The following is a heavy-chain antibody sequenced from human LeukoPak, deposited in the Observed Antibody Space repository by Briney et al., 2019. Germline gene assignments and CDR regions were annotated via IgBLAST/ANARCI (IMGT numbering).Heavy chain of an antibody. CDR2: IKSKTDGGTT. D-gene: IGHD1-26*01. Sequence: GGSLRLSCAASGFTFSNAWMRWVRQAPGKGLEWVGRIKSKTDGGTTDYAAPVKGRFTISRDNAKHSLYLQMNSLRAEDTAVYYCASFPQWELPANCWGQGTLVTVSS. J-gene: IGHJ4*02. CDR3: ASFPQWELPANC. V-gene: IGHV3-15*01. CDR1: GFTFSNAW.